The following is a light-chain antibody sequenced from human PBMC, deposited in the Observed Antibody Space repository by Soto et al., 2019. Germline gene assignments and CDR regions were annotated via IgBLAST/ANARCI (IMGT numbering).Light chain of an antibody. J-gene: IGLJ1*01. V-gene: IGLV1-40*01. Sequence: QSVLTQPPSVSGAPGQRVTISCTGSSSNIGAGYDVHWYQQLPGTAPKLLIYGNSNRPSGVPDRFSGSKSGTSASLAITGLQAEDEADYYCQYYDSRLSGDYVFGTGTKVTVL. CDR3: QYYDSRLSGDYV. CDR2: GNS. CDR1: SSNIGAGYD.